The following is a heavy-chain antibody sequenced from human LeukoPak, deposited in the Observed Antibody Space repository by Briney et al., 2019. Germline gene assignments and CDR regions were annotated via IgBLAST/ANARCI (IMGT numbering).Heavy chain of an antibody. D-gene: IGHD2-2*01. V-gene: IGHV3-53*01. CDR3: ATVGRGYCSSTSCFEFGY. CDR2: IYSGGST. Sequence: GGSLRLSCVASGFTVSSYYMSWVRQAPGKGLEWVSVIYSGGSTYYADSVKGRFTISRDNSKNTLYLQMNNLRAEDTAVYYCATVGRGYCSSTSCFEFGYWGQGTLVTVSS. J-gene: IGHJ4*02. CDR1: GFTVSSYY.